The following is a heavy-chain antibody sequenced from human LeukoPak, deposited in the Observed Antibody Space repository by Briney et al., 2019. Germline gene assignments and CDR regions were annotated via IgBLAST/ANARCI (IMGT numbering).Heavy chain of an antibody. CDR1: GGTFSSYA. J-gene: IGHJ6*03. Sequence: ASVKVSCKASGGTFSSYAISWVRQAPGQGLEWMGGIIPIFGTANYAQKFQGRVTITADESTSTAYMELSSLRSEDTAVYYCARDQGLYGSSSYYYYYMDVWGKGTTVTVSS. CDR2: IIPIFGTA. CDR3: ARDQGLYGSSSYYYYYMDV. V-gene: IGHV1-69*01. D-gene: IGHD6-6*01.